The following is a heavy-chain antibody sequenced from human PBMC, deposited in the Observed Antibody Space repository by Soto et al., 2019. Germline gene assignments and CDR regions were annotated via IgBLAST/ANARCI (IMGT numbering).Heavy chain of an antibody. J-gene: IGHJ5*02. CDR1: GGSISSYY. Sequence: PSETLSLTCTVSGGSISSYYWSWIRQPPGKGLEWIGYIYYSGSTNYNPSLKSRVTISVDTSKNQFSLKLSSVTAADTAVYYCARATAAAGRFRYNWFDPWGQGTLVTVSS. V-gene: IGHV4-59*08. CDR2: IYYSGST. CDR3: ARATAAAGRFRYNWFDP. D-gene: IGHD6-13*01.